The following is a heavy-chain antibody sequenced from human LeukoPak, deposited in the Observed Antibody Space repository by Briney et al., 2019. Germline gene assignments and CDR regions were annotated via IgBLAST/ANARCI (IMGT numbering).Heavy chain of an antibody. Sequence: GGSLRLSCAASGFTFSSYWMSWVRQAPGKGLEWVANIKQDGSEKYYVDPVKGRFTISRDNAKNSLYLQMNSLRAEDTAVYYCARVPYCSSTSCYAIFDYWGQGTLVTVSS. J-gene: IGHJ4*02. D-gene: IGHD2-2*01. CDR2: IKQDGSEK. CDR3: ARVPYCSSTSCYAIFDY. CDR1: GFTFSSYW. V-gene: IGHV3-7*05.